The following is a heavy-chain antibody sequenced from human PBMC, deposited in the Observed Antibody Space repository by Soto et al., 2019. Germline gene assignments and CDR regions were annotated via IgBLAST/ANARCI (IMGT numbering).Heavy chain of an antibody. CDR3: ARASGRGVRTTSY. D-gene: IGHD3-3*01. CDR2: VSAYNGKS. CDR1: GYIFSNYG. J-gene: IGHJ4*02. Sequence: QIQLVQSGAEVKKPGASARVSCKASGYIFSNYGISWMRQVPGQGLEWMGWVSAYNGKSNYTQKFQGRVTMTTDTATNTAYMELRSLRSDDTAVYYCARASGRGVRTTSYWGQGTLVTVSP. V-gene: IGHV1-18*01.